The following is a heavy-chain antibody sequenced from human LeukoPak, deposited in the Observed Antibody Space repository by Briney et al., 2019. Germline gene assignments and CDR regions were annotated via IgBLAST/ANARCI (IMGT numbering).Heavy chain of an antibody. CDR3: ARAGVYSSSWYIIDY. Sequence: GGSLRLSCAASGFTFSSYGMHWVRQAPGKGLEWVAVISYDGSNKYYADSVKGRFTISRDNSKNTLYLQMNSLRAEDTAVYYCARAGVYSSSWYIIDYWGQGTLVTVSS. CDR1: GFTFSSYG. V-gene: IGHV3-30*03. J-gene: IGHJ4*02. D-gene: IGHD6-13*01. CDR2: ISYDGSNK.